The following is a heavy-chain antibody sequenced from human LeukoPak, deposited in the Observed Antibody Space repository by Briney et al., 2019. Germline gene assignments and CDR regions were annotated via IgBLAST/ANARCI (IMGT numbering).Heavy chain of an antibody. CDR3: AREMTIITYSFDS. D-gene: IGHD5-24*01. CDR2: ISETGGTI. V-gene: IGHV3-23*01. J-gene: IGHJ4*02. CDR1: GFTFSNYA. Sequence: GGSLRLSCAPSGFTFSNYAMSWVRQAPGKGLEWVSAISETGGTIHYADSVRGRFIISRDNSKNTLYLQMNSLRAEDAAVYYCAREMTIITYSFDSWGQGTLVTVSS.